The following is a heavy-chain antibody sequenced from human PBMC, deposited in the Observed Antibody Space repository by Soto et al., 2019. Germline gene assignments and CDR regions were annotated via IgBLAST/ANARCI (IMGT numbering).Heavy chain of an antibody. V-gene: IGHV1-18*01. CDR1: GYTFTSYG. CDR2: ISAYNGNT. Sequence: QVQLVQSGAEVKKPGASVKVSCKASGYTFTSYGISWVRQAPGQGLEWMGWISAYNGNTNYAQKLQGRVTMTTDTPTSTAYMELRSLRSDDTAVYYCARVAADIVVVVAAFMDVWGQGTTVTVSS. D-gene: IGHD2-15*01. J-gene: IGHJ6*02. CDR3: ARVAADIVVVVAAFMDV.